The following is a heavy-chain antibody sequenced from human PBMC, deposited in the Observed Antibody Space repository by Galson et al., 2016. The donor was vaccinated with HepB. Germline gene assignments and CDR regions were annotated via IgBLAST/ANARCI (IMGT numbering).Heavy chain of an antibody. CDR2: IYLNDDK. D-gene: IGHD5-24*01. V-gene: IGHV2-5*01. J-gene: IGHJ4*02. Sequence: PALVKPTQTLTLTCTLSGFLLTTSAVGVGWIRQPPGQDLEWLALIYLNDDKRYSPTLKSRLTITEDTSKNQVVLTMTNMDPVDTATYYCAQTRRWRQSPSDYWGQGILVTVSS. CDR1: GFLLTTSAVG. CDR3: AQTRRWRQSPSDY.